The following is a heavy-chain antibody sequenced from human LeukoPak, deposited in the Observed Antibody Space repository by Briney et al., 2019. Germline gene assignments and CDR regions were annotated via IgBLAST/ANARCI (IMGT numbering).Heavy chain of an antibody. CDR3: ARGSHYDSGGYYYPNCFDP. CDR1: GFTFSSYG. D-gene: IGHD3-22*01. J-gene: IGHJ5*02. V-gene: IGHV3-33*01. CDR2: IHYDGSNK. Sequence: PGRSLRLSCAASGFTFSSYGMHWVRQTPGKGLEWVAFIHYDGSNKYYADSVKGRFTIPRDNSKNTLYLQMNILRVEDTAVYYCARGSHYDSGGYYYPNCFDPWGQGTLVTVSS.